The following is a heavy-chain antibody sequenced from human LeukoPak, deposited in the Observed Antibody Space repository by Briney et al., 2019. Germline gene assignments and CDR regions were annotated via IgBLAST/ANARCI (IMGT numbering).Heavy chain of an antibody. CDR3: AREKFADGYFQH. D-gene: IGHD3-10*01. J-gene: IGHJ1*01. CDR1: GFTVSDS. Sequence: GGSLRLSCAASGFTVSDSMNWVRQASGKGLEWVSSINSNSNYIYYADSVKGRFTISRDNAKDSLYLQMNSLRAEDTAVYYCAREKFADGYFQHLGQGTLVTVSS. CDR2: INSNSNYI. V-gene: IGHV3-21*01.